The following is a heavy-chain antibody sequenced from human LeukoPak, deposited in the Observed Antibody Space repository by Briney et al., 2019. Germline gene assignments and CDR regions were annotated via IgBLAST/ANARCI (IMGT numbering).Heavy chain of an antibody. CDR3: ARMASGGVAGPKRFDP. D-gene: IGHD6-19*01. CDR1: GYTFTSYN. CDR2: MNPNSGDT. J-gene: IGHJ5*02. V-gene: IGHV1-8*01. Sequence: GASVRVSCKASGYTFTSYNIDWVRQATGQGLEWMGWMNPNSGDTGYTQKFQGRVTMTRNTSTSTAYMELSSLRSEDTAIYYCARMASGGVAGPKRFDPWGQGTLVTVSS.